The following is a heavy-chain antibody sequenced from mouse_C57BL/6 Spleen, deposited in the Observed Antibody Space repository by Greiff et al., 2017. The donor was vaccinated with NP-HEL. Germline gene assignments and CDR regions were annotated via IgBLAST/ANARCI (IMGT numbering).Heavy chain of an antibody. CDR3: ARTVDSSGYVGY. J-gene: IGHJ2*01. CDR2: IDPSDSET. V-gene: IGHV1-52*01. Sequence: QVQLQQPGAELVRPGSSVKLSCKASGYTFTSYWMHWVKQRPIQGLEWIGNIDPSDSETHYNQKFKDKATLTVDKSSSTAYMQLSSLTSEDSAVYYCARTVDSSGYVGYWGQGTTLTVSS. D-gene: IGHD3-2*02. CDR1: GYTFTSYW.